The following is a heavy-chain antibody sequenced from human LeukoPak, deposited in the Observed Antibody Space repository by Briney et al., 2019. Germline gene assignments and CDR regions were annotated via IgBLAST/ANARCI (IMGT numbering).Heavy chain of an antibody. J-gene: IGHJ6*03. CDR3: ARRNYYYYYMDV. Sequence: SETLSLTCTISGGSISSYYWSWIRQPPGKGLEWIGYIYYSGSTNYNPSLKSRVTISVDTSKNQFSLKLSSVTAADTAVYYCARRNYYYYYMDVWGKGTTVTVSS. CDR2: IYYSGST. CDR1: GGSISSYY. V-gene: IGHV4-59*01.